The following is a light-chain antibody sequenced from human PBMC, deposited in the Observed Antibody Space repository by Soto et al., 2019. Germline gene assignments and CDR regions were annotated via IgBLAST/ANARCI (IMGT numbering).Light chain of an antibody. CDR1: QSVGMY. CDR2: DAS. Sequence: EVVLTQSPATLSLSPGERATLSCRASQSVGMYLAWYQHKPGQAPRLLIYDASNRATGIPARFSGSGSGTDVALPVSSLEPEDFAVYYCQHRYSWPLTFGGGTSVEIK. J-gene: IGKJ4*01. V-gene: IGKV3-11*01. CDR3: QHRYSWPLT.